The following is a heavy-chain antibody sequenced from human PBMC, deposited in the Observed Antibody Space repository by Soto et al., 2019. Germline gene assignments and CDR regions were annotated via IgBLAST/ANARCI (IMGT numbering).Heavy chain of an antibody. CDR2: INPNSGGT. Sequence: QVQLVQSGAEVKKPGASVKVSCKASGYTFTGYYMHWVRQAPGQGLEWMGWINPNSGGTNYAQKFQGRVTMTRDTSISTAYMELSRLKSDDTAVYYCASGPPPVNYDFWSGPFDYWGQGTLVTVSS. CDR1: GYTFTGYY. D-gene: IGHD3-3*01. J-gene: IGHJ4*02. CDR3: ASGPPPVNYDFWSGPFDY. V-gene: IGHV1-2*02.